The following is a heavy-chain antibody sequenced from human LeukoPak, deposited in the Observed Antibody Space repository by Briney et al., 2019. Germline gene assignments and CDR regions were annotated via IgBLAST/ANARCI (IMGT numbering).Heavy chain of an antibody. J-gene: IGHJ4*02. CDR1: GFTFSDYY. CDR2: ISSSGNTI. Sequence: GGSLRLSCAASGFTFSDYYMSWIRQAPGKGLEWDSYISSSGNTIYYADSVKGRFTISRDNAKNSLYLQMNSLRAEDTAVYYCAREAYGDYVNHWGQGTLVTVSS. D-gene: IGHD4-17*01. V-gene: IGHV3-11*04. CDR3: AREAYGDYVNH.